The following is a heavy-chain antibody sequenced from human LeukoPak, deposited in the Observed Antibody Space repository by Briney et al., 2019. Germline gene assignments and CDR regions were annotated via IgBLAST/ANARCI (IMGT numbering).Heavy chain of an antibody. J-gene: IGHJ4*02. CDR3: ARHVRFAGFGDYVDF. D-gene: IGHD3-10*01. CDR2: TFYSGST. V-gene: IGHV4-39*01. Sequence: SETLSLTCTVSGGSISNDNYHWGWIRQPPGKGLEWIGSTFYSGSTYYNPSLKSRVIVSQDTSKNQFSLNLSSVTAADTAVYYCARHVRFAGFGDYVDFWGQGTLVTVSS. CDR1: GGSISNDNYH.